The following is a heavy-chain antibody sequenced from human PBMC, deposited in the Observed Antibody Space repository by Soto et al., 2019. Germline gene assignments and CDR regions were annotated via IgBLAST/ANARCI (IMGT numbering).Heavy chain of an antibody. CDR3: ARVVATVAGPYGMDV. CDR2: ISAYNGNT. Sequence: QVQLVQSGAEVKKPGASVKVSCRASGYTFTSYVISWVRQAPGQGLEWMGWISAYNGNTNFAQKLQGRVTMTTDTSTSIAYMELRSLRSDVTAVYYCARVVATVAGPYGMDVWGQGTTVTVSS. D-gene: IGHD6-19*01. V-gene: IGHV1-18*01. J-gene: IGHJ6*02. CDR1: GYTFTSYV.